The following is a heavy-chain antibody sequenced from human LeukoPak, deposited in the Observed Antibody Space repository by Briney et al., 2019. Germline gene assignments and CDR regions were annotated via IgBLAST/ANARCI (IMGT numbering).Heavy chain of an antibody. CDR1: GSSLTELS. D-gene: IGHD5-18*01. V-gene: IGHV1-24*01. CDR2: FDIIDGET. CDR3: AAGRPYSFLDY. J-gene: IGHJ4*02. Sequence: GASVKVSCTVSGSSLTELSLYWVRQAPGKGLEWMGGFDIIDGETFNAQKFQGRVTMTEDSSTDTAYMELRSLTSDDTAFYYCAAGRPYSFLDYWGQGTLVTVSS.